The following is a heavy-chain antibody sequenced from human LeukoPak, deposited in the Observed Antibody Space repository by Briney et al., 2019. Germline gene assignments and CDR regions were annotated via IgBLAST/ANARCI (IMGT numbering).Heavy chain of an antibody. V-gene: IGHV3-7*01. D-gene: IGHD3-10*01. J-gene: IGHJ4*02. Sequence: GGSLRLSCAASGFTSGNHWVSWVRQAPGKGLEWVANINQDGSEKYYVDSVKGRFTISRDNAKNSLYLQMNSLRAEDTAVYYCGRAYGAGSYDYWGQGTLVTVSS. CDR1: GFTSGNHW. CDR3: GRAYGAGSYDY. CDR2: INQDGSEK.